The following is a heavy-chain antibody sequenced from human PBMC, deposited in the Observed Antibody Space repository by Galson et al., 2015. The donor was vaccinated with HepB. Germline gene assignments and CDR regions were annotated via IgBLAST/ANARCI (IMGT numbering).Heavy chain of an antibody. D-gene: IGHD3-10*01. J-gene: IGHJ6*03. CDR3: VRTQAHGLGGYYASYYYYMDV. V-gene: IGHV4-59*01. CDR2: IHYSGST. Sequence: ETLSLTCTVSGGSISSSYWSWIRQSPGKGLEWIGYIHYSGSTNYNPSLKSRVTISVDTSKNQFSLKLRSLTAADTAVYYCVRTQAHGLGGYYASYYYYMDVWGKGTTVTVSS. CDR1: GGSISSSY.